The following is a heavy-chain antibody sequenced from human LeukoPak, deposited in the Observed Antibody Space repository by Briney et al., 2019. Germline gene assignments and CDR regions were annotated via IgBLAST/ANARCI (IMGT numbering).Heavy chain of an antibody. Sequence: ASVKVSCKASGYTFTNYDLTWVRQATGQGLEWMGWMNPNSGDTGYAQKFQGRLTMTRDPSISTAYMELSSLRSEDTAVYYCARGFAAYDTSDYAFSYYWGQGTLVTVSS. J-gene: IGHJ4*02. V-gene: IGHV1-8*01. CDR3: ARGFAAYDTSDYAFSYY. D-gene: IGHD3-22*01. CDR1: GYTFTNYD. CDR2: MNPNSGDT.